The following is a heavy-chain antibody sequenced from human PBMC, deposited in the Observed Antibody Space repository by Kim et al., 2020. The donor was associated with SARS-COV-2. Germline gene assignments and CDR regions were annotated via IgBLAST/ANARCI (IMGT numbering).Heavy chain of an antibody. D-gene: IGHD1-1*01. Sequence: YYADSVGGRFTISRDNAKSSVYLQMDSLRDEDTAVYYCAKGRPGGTFSDHWGQGTLVTVSS. J-gene: IGHJ4*02. V-gene: IGHV3-48*02. CDR3: AKGRPGGTFSDH.